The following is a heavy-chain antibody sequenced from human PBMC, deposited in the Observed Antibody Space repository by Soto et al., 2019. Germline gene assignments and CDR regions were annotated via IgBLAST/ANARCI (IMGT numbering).Heavy chain of an antibody. V-gene: IGHV1-69*02. CDR3: ASNYYDSSGYYYGVVDY. Sequence: SVKVSCKASGGTFSSYIISWVRQAPGRGLEWMGRIIPILGIANYAQKFQGRAMITADKSTSTAYMELSSLRSEDTAVYYCASNYYDSSGYYYGVVDYWGQGTLVTVSS. CDR1: GGTFSSYI. D-gene: IGHD3-22*01. J-gene: IGHJ4*02. CDR2: IIPILGIA.